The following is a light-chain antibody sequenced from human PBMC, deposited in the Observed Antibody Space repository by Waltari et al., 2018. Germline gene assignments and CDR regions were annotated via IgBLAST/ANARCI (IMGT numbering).Light chain of an antibody. V-gene: IGKV4-1*01. J-gene: IGKJ5*01. CDR1: QSVLYSSNNNNY. Sequence: DIVMTQSPDSLAVSLGERATINCKSSQSVLYSSNNNNYLAWYRQKPGQPPRLLFYWASTRASGVPDRFSGSGSGTDFTLTISSLQAEDVAVYYCHHYYIPPLTFGQGTRLEI. CDR2: WAS. CDR3: HHYYIPPLT.